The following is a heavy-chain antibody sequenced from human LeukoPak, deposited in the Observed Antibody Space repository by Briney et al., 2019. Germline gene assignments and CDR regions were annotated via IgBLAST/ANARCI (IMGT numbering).Heavy chain of an antibody. CDR2: VNPNSGKT. J-gene: IGHJ4*02. V-gene: IGHV1-8*03. D-gene: IGHD3-22*01. CDR1: GYTFTSYD. Sequence: ASVKVSCKASGYTFTSYDINWVRQAPGQGLEWMGWVNPNSGKTGYAQKFQGRVSITRNTSIITAYMELSSLRYEDTAVYYSAKAPYSSGSDSWGQGTLVTVSS. CDR3: AKAPYSSGSDS.